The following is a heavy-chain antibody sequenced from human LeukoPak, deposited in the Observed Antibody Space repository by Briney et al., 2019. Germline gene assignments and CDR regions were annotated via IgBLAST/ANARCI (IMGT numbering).Heavy chain of an antibody. J-gene: IGHJ3*02. CDR2: IYYSGST. Sequence: RTSQTLSLTCTVSGGSISSGRYYWSWIRQHPGKGLEWIGYIYYSGSTYYNPSLKSRVTISVDTSKNQFSLKLSSVTAADTAVYYCAVPREFHDSSGVDAFDIWGQGTMVTVSS. V-gene: IGHV4-31*03. CDR3: AVPREFHDSSGVDAFDI. CDR1: GGSISSGRYY. D-gene: IGHD3-22*01.